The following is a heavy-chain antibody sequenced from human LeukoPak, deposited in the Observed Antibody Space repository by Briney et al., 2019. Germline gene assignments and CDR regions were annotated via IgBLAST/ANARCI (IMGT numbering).Heavy chain of an antibody. J-gene: IGHJ4*02. D-gene: IGHD6-19*01. CDR3: ARDVAVAGSFDY. V-gene: IGHV3-30*04. CDR2: ISYDGSNK. CDR1: GFTFSSYA. Sequence: PGRSLRLSCAASGFTFSSYAMHWVRQAPGKGLEWVAVISYDGSNKYYADSVKGRFTISGDNSKNTLYLQMNSLRAEDTAVYYCARDVAVAGSFDYWGQGTLVTVSS.